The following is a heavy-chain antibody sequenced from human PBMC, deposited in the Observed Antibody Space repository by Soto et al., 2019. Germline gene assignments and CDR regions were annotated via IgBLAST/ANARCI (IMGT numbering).Heavy chain of an antibody. Sequence: EVQLVESGGGLVQPGGSLRVTCAASGFTFSRYSMNWVRQAPGKGLEWLSYIDTSSHTIYYADSVKGRFIISRDNAKNSLYLQMSSLRDEDTAVYYCARDWAEMATIGPFDYWGQGTLVTVSS. CDR2: IDTSSHTI. D-gene: IGHD5-12*01. V-gene: IGHV3-48*02. J-gene: IGHJ4*02. CDR3: ARDWAEMATIGPFDY. CDR1: GFTFSRYS.